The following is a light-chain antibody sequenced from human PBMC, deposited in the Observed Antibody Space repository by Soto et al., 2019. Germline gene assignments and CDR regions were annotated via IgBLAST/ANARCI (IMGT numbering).Light chain of an antibody. CDR3: QQRSNWPPLT. CDR1: QSVSSY. CDR2: DAS. V-gene: IGKV3-11*01. Sequence: EIVLTQSPATLSLSPGERATLSCRASQSVSSYLAWYQQKPGQAPRLLIYDASNRATGIPARFSGSGSGTDFTLTLSSLEAEDSAVYYWQQRSNWPPLTFGGGTKVEIK. J-gene: IGKJ4*01.